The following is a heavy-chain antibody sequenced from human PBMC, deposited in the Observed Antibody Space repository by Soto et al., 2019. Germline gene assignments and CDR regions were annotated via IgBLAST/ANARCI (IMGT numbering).Heavy chain of an antibody. CDR1: GLIFSGCA. J-gene: IGHJ5*02. D-gene: IGHD6-19*01. CDR3: KVSSDWRDWFDP. CDR2: IRSKANSYAT. Sequence: ARGSFRLSCAASGLIFSGCAMHWVRQASGKGLEWVGRIRSKANSYATAYAASVKGRFTISRDDSKNTAYLQMNSLKTEDTAVYYCKVSSDWRDWFDPWGQGTLVSVSS. V-gene: IGHV3-73*01.